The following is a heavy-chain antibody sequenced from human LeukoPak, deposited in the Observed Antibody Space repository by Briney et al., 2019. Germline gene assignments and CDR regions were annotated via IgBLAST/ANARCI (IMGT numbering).Heavy chain of an antibody. CDR1: GFTFSSYS. V-gene: IGHV3-49*04. Sequence: PGGSLRLSCAASGFTFSSYSMNWVRQAPGKGLEWVGFIRSKAYGGTTEYAASVKGRFTISRDDSKSIAYLQMNSLKTEDTAVYYCTRDHSSGYYYVRPFDYWGQGTLVTVSS. D-gene: IGHD3-22*01. CDR2: IRSKAYGGTT. CDR3: TRDHSSGYYYVRPFDY. J-gene: IGHJ4*02.